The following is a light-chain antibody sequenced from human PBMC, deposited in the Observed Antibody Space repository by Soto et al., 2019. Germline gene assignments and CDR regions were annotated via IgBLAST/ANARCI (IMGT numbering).Light chain of an antibody. CDR2: ANN. CDR3: QYNSSSGVV. Sequence: QSVLTQPPSVSGSPGQRVTISCTGSMSNIGAGYDVPWYQQLPGTAPKLLISANNNRPSGVPDRFSGSKSGTSASLAITGLQADEAADYYCQYNSSSGVVFGGGTKLTVL. J-gene: IGLJ2*01. CDR1: MSNIGAGYD. V-gene: IGLV1-40*01.